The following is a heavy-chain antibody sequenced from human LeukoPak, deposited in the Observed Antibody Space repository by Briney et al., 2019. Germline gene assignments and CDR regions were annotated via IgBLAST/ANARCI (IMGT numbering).Heavy chain of an antibody. V-gene: IGHV1-69*13. CDR1: GGTFSSYA. D-gene: IGHD2-21*02. Sequence: SVKVSCKASGGTFSSYAISWVRQAPGQELEWMGGIIPIFGTVNYAQKFQGRVTITADESTSTAYMELSSLRSEDTAVYYCAREYCGGDCYDYYFDYWGQGTLVTVSS. CDR2: IIPIFGTV. CDR3: AREYCGGDCYDYYFDY. J-gene: IGHJ4*02.